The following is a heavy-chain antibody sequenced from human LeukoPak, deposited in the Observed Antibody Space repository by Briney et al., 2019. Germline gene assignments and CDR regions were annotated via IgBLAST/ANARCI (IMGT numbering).Heavy chain of an antibody. J-gene: IGHJ4*02. Sequence: GGSLRLSCAASGFTFDDYGMNWVRLAPGKGLEWVSGINWSGGSTGYADSVKGRFTISRDNAKNSLYLQMDSLRAEDTALYYCARDYYGDSYFDYWGQGTLVTVSS. V-gene: IGHV3-20*04. D-gene: IGHD4-17*01. CDR3: ARDYYGDSYFDY. CDR1: GFTFDDYG. CDR2: INWSGGST.